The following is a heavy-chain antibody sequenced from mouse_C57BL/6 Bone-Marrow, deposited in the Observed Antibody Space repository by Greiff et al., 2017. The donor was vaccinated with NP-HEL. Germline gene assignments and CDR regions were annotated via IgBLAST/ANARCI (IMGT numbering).Heavy chain of an antibody. CDR2: IYPRSGNT. CDR3: ARWGYCGSSYAMDY. Sequence: VQLQQSGAELARPGASVKLSCKASGYTFTSYGISWVKQRTGQGLEWIGEIYPRSGNTYYNEKFKGKATLTAAKSSSTAYMELRSLTSEDSAVYFCARWGYCGSSYAMDYWGQGTSVTVSS. D-gene: IGHD1-1*01. J-gene: IGHJ4*01. CDR1: GYTFTSYG. V-gene: IGHV1-81*01.